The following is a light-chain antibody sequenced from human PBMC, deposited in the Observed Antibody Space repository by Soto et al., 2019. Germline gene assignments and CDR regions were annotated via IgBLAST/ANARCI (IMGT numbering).Light chain of an antibody. J-gene: IGKJ4*01. Sequence: DIQMTHSPSSLSASVGDRVTIACQASQDISNYLNWYQQKPGKAPKALIHDASNLATGVPSRFSGSGSGTDFTFTINSLQPEDIGTYYCQQYENLPSFGGGTKVDIK. CDR2: DAS. CDR1: QDISNY. V-gene: IGKV1-33*01. CDR3: QQYENLPS.